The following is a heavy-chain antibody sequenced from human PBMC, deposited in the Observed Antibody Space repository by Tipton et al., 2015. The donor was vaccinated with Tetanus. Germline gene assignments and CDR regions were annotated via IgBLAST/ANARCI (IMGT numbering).Heavy chain of an antibody. J-gene: IGHJ4*02. CDR3: VSSPRFRTGRFES. V-gene: IGHV3-23*01. CDR2: ISGSGDRI. CDR1: GMTLSYFA. Sequence: SLRLSCAASGMTLSYFAMSWVRQAPGKGLEWVSGISGSGDRIFYADSVKGRFTISRDNAKNTLYLQMNSLRAEDTAVYYCVSSPRFRTGRFESWGQGTHVTVSP. D-gene: IGHD3-3*01.